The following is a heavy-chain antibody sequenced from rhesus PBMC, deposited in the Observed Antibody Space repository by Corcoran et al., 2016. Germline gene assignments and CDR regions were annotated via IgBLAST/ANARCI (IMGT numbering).Heavy chain of an antibody. Sequence: QVQLQESGPGLVKPLETLSLTCAVSGGPISSNYWNWLPQPPGKGLEWIGYIHGSGSSTNYNPSLKSRVTLSVDTSKNQFSLKLSSVTAADTAVYYCAREGSGYNHIDNWGQGVLVTVSS. V-gene: IGHV4S11*01. D-gene: IGHD2-21*01. J-gene: IGHJ4*01. CDR1: GGPISSNY. CDR2: IHGSGSST. CDR3: AREGSGYNHIDN.